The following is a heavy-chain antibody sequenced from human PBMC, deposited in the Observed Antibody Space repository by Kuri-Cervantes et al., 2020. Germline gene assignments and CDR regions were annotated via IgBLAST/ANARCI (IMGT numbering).Heavy chain of an antibody. V-gene: IGHV4-4*07. J-gene: IGHJ6*02. D-gene: IGHD1-26*01. CDR3: ARGGVGATGIDYGMDV. CDR1: GGSISSYY. CDR2: IYTSGST. Sequence: SETLSLTCTVSGGSISSYYWSWIRQPPGKGLEWIGRIYTSGSTNYNPSLKSRVTISVDTSKNQFSLKLSSVTAADTAVYYCARGGVGATGIDYGMDVWGQGTTVTVSS.